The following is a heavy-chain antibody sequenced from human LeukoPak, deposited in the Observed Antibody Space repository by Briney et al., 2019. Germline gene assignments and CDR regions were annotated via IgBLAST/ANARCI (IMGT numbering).Heavy chain of an antibody. CDR1: GFTFSSYG. V-gene: IGHV3-30*18. CDR2: VSYDGSNR. D-gene: IGHD6-13*01. CDR3: VKDLGSNWFLPHDY. J-gene: IGHJ4*02. Sequence: HPGGSLRLSCAASGFTFSSYGMHWVRQAPGKGLEWVAVVSYDGSNRYYADSVKGRFTISRDNSKNTLYLQMNSLRVEGTAVYHCVKDLGSNWFLPHDYWGQGTLVTVSS.